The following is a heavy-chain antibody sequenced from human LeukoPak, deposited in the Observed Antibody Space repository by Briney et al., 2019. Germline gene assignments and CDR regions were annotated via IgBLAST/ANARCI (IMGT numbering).Heavy chain of an antibody. CDR3: ARVSGYDWESFYDY. CDR2: INHSGST. V-gene: IGHV4-34*01. D-gene: IGHD5-12*01. J-gene: IGHJ4*02. CDR1: GGSFSGYY. Sequence: PSETLSLTCAVYGGSFSGYYWSWIRQRPGKGREWIGEINHSGSTNYNPSLKSRVTISVDTSKNQFSLKLSSVTAADTAVYYCARVSGYDWESFYDYRGQGTLVTVSS.